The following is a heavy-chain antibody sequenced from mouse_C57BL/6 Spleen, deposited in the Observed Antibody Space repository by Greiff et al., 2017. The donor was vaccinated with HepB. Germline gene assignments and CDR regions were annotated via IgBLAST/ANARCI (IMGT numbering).Heavy chain of an antibody. CDR3: ASYDYDLGYAMDY. CDR2: INPYNGGT. V-gene: IGHV1-19*01. Sequence: DVKLQESGSVLVKPGASVKMSCKASGYTFTDYYMNWVKQSHGKSLEWIGVINPYNGGTSYNQKFKGKATLTVDKSSSTAYMELNSLTSEDSAVYYCASYDYDLGYAMDYWGQGTSVTVSS. J-gene: IGHJ4*01. D-gene: IGHD2-4*01. CDR1: GYTFTDYY.